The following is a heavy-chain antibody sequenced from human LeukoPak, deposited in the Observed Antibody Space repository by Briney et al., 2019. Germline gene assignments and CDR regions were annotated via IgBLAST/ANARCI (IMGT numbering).Heavy chain of an antibody. CDR2: IKSKTDGGTT. V-gene: IGHV3-15*01. Sequence: GGSLRLSCAASGFTFSNAWMSWVRQAPGKGLEWVGRIKSKTDGGTTDYAAPVKGRFTISRDDSKNTLYLQMNSLRTEDTAVYYCTSYSSSWYGGFEFDYRGQGTLVTVSS. J-gene: IGHJ4*02. CDR1: GFTFSNAW. CDR3: TSYSSSWYGGFEFDY. D-gene: IGHD6-13*01.